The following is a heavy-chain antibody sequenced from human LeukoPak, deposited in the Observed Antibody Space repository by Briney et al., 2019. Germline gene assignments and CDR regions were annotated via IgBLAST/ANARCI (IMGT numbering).Heavy chain of an antibody. V-gene: IGHV3-23*01. D-gene: IGHD2-21*01. CDR1: GFTFSNYA. Sequence: GGSLSFSCAAAGFTFSNYAMSWVRQAPGKGLEWVSIISGGGVNIYYADTVKGRITISRDNIKDTLYLRMSRQRAEDTAYYYWAKGVAGDCPYFDSWGQGTLVTVFS. CDR3: AKGVAGDCPYFDS. CDR2: ISGGGVNI. J-gene: IGHJ4*02.